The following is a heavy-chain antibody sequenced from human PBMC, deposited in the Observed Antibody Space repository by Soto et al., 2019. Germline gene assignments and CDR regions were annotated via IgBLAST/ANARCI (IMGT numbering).Heavy chain of an antibody. Sequence: EVQLAESGGGLVKPGGSLRLSCAVSGITVNNAWMNWVRQAPGKGLEWVGHIKSKTDAGTTDYAAPVKGRFTISRDDSKNMLYLQMNSLKTEDTAVYYCSTFSYYYYYGMDVWGQGTTVTVSS. D-gene: IGHD3-10*01. CDR1: GITVNNAW. CDR3: STFSYYYYYGMDV. J-gene: IGHJ6*02. CDR2: IKSKTDAGTT. V-gene: IGHV3-15*07.